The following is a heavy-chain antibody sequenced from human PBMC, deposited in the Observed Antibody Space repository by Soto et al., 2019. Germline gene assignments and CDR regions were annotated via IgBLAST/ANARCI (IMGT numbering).Heavy chain of an antibody. CDR2: IWFDGSNE. CDR3: GRETYISYSVDV. V-gene: IGHV3-33*01. Sequence: GGSLRLSCAASGFMFKNYGMHWVRQVPGKGPEWVAAIWFDGSNENYAESVKGRFTISRDNSKSTLYLQMNSLRAEDSAVYYCGRETYISYSVDVWGQGTTVTVSS. J-gene: IGHJ6*02. D-gene: IGHD3-3*02. CDR1: GFMFKNYG.